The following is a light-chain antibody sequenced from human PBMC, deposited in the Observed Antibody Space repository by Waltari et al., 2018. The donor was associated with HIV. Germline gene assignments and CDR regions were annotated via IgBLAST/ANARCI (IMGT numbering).Light chain of an antibody. CDR3: QQSYSTPLT. V-gene: IGKV1-39*01. CDR1: QSISSY. J-gene: IGKJ4*01. CDR2: AAS. Sequence: DIQMTQSPSSLPSSLGDRVAITCRASQSISSYLNWYQQKPAKAPKLLIYAASSLPSGVPSRFSGSGSGTDFTLTISSLQSEDFATYYCQQSYSTPLTFGGGTKVEIK.